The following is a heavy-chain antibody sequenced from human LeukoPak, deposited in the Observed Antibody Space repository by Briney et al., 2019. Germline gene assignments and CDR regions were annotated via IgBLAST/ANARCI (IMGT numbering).Heavy chain of an antibody. D-gene: IGHD3-22*01. Sequence: PGGSLRLSCAASGFTFSSYGMHWVRQAPGKGLEWVAFIRYDGSNKYYADSVKGRFTISRDNSKNTLYLQMNSLRAEDTAVYYCAKDTPPADFYDSSGYDILNPDYWGQGTLVTVSS. CDR2: IRYDGSNK. V-gene: IGHV3-30*02. CDR1: GFTFSSYG. J-gene: IGHJ4*02. CDR3: AKDTPPADFYDSSGYDILNPDY.